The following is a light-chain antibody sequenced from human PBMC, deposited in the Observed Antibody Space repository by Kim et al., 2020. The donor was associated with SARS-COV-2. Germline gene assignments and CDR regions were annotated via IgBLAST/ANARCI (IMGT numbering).Light chain of an antibody. V-gene: IGLV3-1*01. CDR3: QAWDGSTFV. J-gene: IGLJ1*01. Sequence: SYELTQPPSVSVSPGQTASITCSGHNLGEKYACWCQHKPGQSPVLVIYQNDKRPSGIPERFSGSNSGNTASLTISGTQAVDEADYFCQAWDGSTFVFGTGTQLTVL. CDR1: NLGEKY. CDR2: QND.